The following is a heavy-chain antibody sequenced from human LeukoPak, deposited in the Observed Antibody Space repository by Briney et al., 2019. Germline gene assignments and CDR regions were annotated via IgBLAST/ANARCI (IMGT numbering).Heavy chain of an antibody. CDR1: GGSISSHY. V-gene: IGHV4-59*11. CDR3: ARGPYTSGWFSFDY. J-gene: IGHJ4*02. Sequence: SETLSLTCTVSGGSISSHYWSWIRQPPGKGLEWIGYLYYSGSTNYNPSLKSRVTISVDTSKNQFSLKLSSVTAADTAVYYCARGPYTSGWFSFDYWGQGNMVTVSS. CDR2: LYYSGST. D-gene: IGHD6-19*01.